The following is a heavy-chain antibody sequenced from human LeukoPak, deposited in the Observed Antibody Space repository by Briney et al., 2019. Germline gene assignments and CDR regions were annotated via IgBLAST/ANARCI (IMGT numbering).Heavy chain of an antibody. Sequence: PSQTLSLTCTVSGGSISSGSYYWTWIRQPAGKGLEWIGRISNSGTTNYNPSLKSRVTMSVDTSRNQFSLNLNSVTAADTAIYYCAGWDGDPWGQGTLVTVSS. CDR2: ISNSGTT. CDR3: AGWDGDP. V-gene: IGHV4-61*02. D-gene: IGHD1-26*01. CDR1: GGSISSGSYY. J-gene: IGHJ5*02.